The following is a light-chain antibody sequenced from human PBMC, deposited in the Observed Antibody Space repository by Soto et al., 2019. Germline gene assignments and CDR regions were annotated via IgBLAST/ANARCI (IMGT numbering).Light chain of an antibody. CDR1: QSLLHSNGYTF. J-gene: IGKJ1*01. V-gene: IGKV2-28*01. Sequence: DIVMTQSPLSLPVTPGEPASISCRSSQSLLHSNGYTFLDWYLQKPGQSPQLLIYMGSNRASGVPDRFSGSGSGPDFTLKISRVEAEDVGVYYCMQALQTPRTFGQGTKVEIK. CDR3: MQALQTPRT. CDR2: MGS.